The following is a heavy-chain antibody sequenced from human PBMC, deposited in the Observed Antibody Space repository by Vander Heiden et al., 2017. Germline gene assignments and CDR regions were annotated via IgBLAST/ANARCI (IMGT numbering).Heavy chain of an antibody. J-gene: IGHJ3*02. D-gene: IGHD6-19*01. Sequence: QVELVESGGGVVQAGKSLRLSCAASGFTFSSYGMHWGRLAPGKGLGWLAVISYDGSVQYYADSVKGRFTISRDDSKNTLYLQINSLRSEDTAVYYCAKEPIAVSGRNAFNIWGQGTVVTVSS. CDR2: ISYDGSVQ. CDR1: GFTFSSYG. V-gene: IGHV3-30*18. CDR3: AKEPIAVSGRNAFNI.